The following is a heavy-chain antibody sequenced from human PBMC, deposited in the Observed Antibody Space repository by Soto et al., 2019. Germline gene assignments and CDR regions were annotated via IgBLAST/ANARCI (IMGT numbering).Heavy chain of an antibody. CDR3: ARDFTMVRGVPNNWFDP. CDR1: GGSISSYY. J-gene: IGHJ5*02. Sequence: QVQLQESGPGLVKPSETLSLTCTVSGGSISSYYWSWIRQPPGKGLEWIGYIYYSGSTNYNPSLKSRVTRSVDTSKNQFSLKLSSVTAADTAVYYCARDFTMVRGVPNNWFDPWGQGTLVTVSS. V-gene: IGHV4-59*01. CDR2: IYYSGST. D-gene: IGHD3-10*01.